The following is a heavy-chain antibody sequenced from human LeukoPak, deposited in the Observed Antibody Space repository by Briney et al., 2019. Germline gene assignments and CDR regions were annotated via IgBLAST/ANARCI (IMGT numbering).Heavy chain of an antibody. Sequence: GGSLRLSCAASGFTLSNYWMHWVRQAPGKGLVWVSRISGDEIWTSYADSVKGRFIISRDNSKNTLYLQMNSLRAEDTAVYYCARHDWFDPWGRGTLVTVSS. CDR3: ARHDWFDP. CDR1: GFTLSNYW. V-gene: IGHV3-74*01. CDR2: ISGDEIWT. J-gene: IGHJ5*02.